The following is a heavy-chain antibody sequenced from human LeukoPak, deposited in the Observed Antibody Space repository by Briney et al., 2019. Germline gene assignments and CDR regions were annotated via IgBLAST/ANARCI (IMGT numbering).Heavy chain of an antibody. V-gene: IGHV3-23*01. Sequence: GGSLRLSCAASGFTFSSYAMSWVRQAPGKGLEWVSAISGSGGSTYYADSVKGRFTISRDNSKNTPYLQMNSLRAEDTAVYYCANRYYYDSSVLTTGYWGQGTLVTVSS. CDR3: ANRYYYDSSVLTTGY. CDR1: GFTFSSYA. J-gene: IGHJ4*02. CDR2: ISGSGGST. D-gene: IGHD3-22*01.